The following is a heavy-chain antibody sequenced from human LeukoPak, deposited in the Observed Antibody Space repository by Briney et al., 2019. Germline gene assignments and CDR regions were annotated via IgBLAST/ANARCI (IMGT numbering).Heavy chain of an antibody. CDR2: INSDGSST. V-gene: IGHV3-74*01. D-gene: IGHD2-15*01. CDR3: ARDKSPTLGYCSGGSCYWDY. J-gene: IGHJ4*02. CDR1: GFTFSSYW. Sequence: GGSLRLSCAASGFTFSSYWMHWVRQAPGKGLVWVSRINSDGSSTSYADSVKGRFTISRDNSKNTLYLQMNSLRAEDTAVYYCARDKSPTLGYCSGGSCYWDYWGQGTLVTVSS.